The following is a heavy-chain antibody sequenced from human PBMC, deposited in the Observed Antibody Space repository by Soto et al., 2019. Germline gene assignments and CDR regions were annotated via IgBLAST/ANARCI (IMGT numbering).Heavy chain of an antibody. J-gene: IGHJ4*02. CDR3: ARSPGSGGSCCTFDY. CDR2: IYYSGST. V-gene: IGHV4-31*03. D-gene: IGHD2-15*01. CDR1: GGSISSGGYY. Sequence: PSETLSLTCTVSGGSISSGGYYWSWIRQHLGKGLEWIGYIYYSGSTYYNPSLKSRVTISVDTSKNQFSLKLSSVTAADTAVYYCARSPGSGGSCCTFDYWGQGTLVTVSS.